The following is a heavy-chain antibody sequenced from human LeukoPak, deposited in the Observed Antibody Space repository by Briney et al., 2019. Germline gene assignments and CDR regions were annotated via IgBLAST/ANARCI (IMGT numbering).Heavy chain of an antibody. V-gene: IGHV3-13*01. J-gene: IGHJ4*02. Sequence: EGSLRLSCAASGFTFSSYDMHWVRQATGKGLEWVSAIGTAGDTYYPGSVKGRFTISRENAKNSLYLQMNSLRAGDTAVYYCARGGSSGWYIDYWGQGTLVTVSS. CDR1: GFTFSSYD. CDR2: IGTAGDT. CDR3: ARGGSSGWYIDY. D-gene: IGHD6-19*01.